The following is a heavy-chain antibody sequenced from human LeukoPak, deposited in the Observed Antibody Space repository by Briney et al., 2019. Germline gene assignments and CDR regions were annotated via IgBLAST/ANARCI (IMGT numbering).Heavy chain of an antibody. CDR2: ISYDGSNK. J-gene: IGHJ4*02. CDR3: AKAGYSSGWRNFDS. CDR1: GFSFSSFG. Sequence: PGGSLRLSCVASGFSFSSFGMHWVRQAPGKGLWWGAVISYDGSNKFYADSVKGRFTISRDNSKNTLYLQMNSLRAEDTAVYYCAKAGYSSGWRNFDSWGQGTLVTVSS. V-gene: IGHV3-30*18. D-gene: IGHD6-19*01.